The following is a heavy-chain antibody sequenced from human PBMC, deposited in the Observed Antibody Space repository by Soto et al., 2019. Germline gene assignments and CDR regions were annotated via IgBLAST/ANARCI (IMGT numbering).Heavy chain of an antibody. D-gene: IGHD2-15*01. V-gene: IGHV3-23*01. CDR1: GFTFSSYA. CDR3: AKAQAVVVAATAAFDI. CDR2: ISGSGGST. Sequence: EVQLLESGGGLVQPGGSLRLSCAASGFTFSSYAMSWVRQAPGKGLEWVSAISGSGGSTYYADSVKGRFTISRDNSKNTLYLQMNSLRAEDTAVYYCAKAQAVVVAATAAFDIWGQGTMVTVSS. J-gene: IGHJ3*02.